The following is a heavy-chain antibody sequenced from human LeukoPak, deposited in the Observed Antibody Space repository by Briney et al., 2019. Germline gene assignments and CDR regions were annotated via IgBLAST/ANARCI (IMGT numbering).Heavy chain of an antibody. CDR1: GGTFCSYA. Sequence: ASVKVSCKASGGTFCSYAISWVRQAPGQGLEWMGGIIPIFGTANYAQKFQGRVTITTDESTSTAYMELSSLRSEDTAVYYCARDSRIWPYYYYYMDVWGKGTTVTVSS. V-gene: IGHV1-69*05. D-gene: IGHD1-14*01. J-gene: IGHJ6*03. CDR2: IIPIFGTA. CDR3: ARDSRIWPYYYYYMDV.